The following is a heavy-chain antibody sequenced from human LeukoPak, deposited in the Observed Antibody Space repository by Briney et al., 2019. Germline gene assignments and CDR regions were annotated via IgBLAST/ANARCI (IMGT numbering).Heavy chain of an antibody. CDR2: ISYDGSNN. V-gene: IGHV3-30-3*01. CDR1: GFTFSSYA. CDR3: ASIVGATTDPGY. D-gene: IGHD1-26*01. Sequence: GGSLRLSCAASGFTFSSYAMHWVRQAPGKGLEWVAVISYDGSNNYYADSVKGRFTISRDNSKNTLYLQMNSLRAEDTAVYYCASIVGATTDPGYWGQGTLVTVSS. J-gene: IGHJ4*02.